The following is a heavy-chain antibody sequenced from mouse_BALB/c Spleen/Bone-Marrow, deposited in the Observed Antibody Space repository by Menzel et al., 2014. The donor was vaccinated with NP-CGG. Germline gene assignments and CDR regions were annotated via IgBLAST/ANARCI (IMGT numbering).Heavy chain of an antibody. CDR3: ARHSYYGSSLFDY. CDR1: GYAFTSYN. V-gene: IGHV1S135*01. Sequence: EVQLQESGPELVKPGASVKVSCKASGYAFTSYNMYWVKQSHGKSLEWIGYIDPYNGGTSYNQKFKGKATLTVDKSSSTTYMHLNSLKAEDAAVYYCARHSYYGSSLFDYWGQGTTLTVSS. D-gene: IGHD1-1*01. J-gene: IGHJ2*01. CDR2: IDPYNGGT.